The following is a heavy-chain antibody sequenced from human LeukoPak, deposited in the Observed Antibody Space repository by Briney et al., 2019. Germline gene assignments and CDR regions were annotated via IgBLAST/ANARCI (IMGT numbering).Heavy chain of an antibody. Sequence: GGSLRLSCAASGFTFSDYYMSWIRQAPGKGLEWVSYISSSGSTIYYADSVKGRFTISRDNAKNSLYLQMNSLRAEDTAVYYCARDSGGYDSRGYYYYYYMDVWGKGTTVTVSS. V-gene: IGHV3-11*04. J-gene: IGHJ6*03. CDR1: GFTFSDYY. CDR2: ISSSGSTI. CDR3: ARDSGGYDSRGYYYYYYMDV. D-gene: IGHD5-12*01.